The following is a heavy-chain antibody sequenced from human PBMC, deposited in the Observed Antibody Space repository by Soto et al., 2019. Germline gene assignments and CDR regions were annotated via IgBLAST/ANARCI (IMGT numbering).Heavy chain of an antibody. D-gene: IGHD1-26*01. CDR1: GYTFTSYG. CDR2: ISAYNDNT. V-gene: IGHV1-18*01. Sequence: EASVKVSCKASGYTFTSYGISWVRQAPGQGLEWMGWISAYNDNTNYAQKLQGRVTMTTDTSTSTAYMELRSLRSDDTAVYFCARDQLGATGDYWGQGTLVTVSS. CDR3: ARDQLGATGDY. J-gene: IGHJ4*02.